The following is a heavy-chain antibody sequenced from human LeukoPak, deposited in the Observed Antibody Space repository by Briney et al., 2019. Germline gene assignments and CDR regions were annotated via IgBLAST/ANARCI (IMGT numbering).Heavy chain of an antibody. V-gene: IGHV1-69*13. J-gene: IGHJ4*02. CDR3: ARIYGGNSDSYFDY. D-gene: IGHD4-23*01. CDR2: IIPIYGTA. Sequence: SVKVSCKASGGTFSSYAISWVRQAPGQGLEWMGGIIPIYGTANYAQKFQGRVTITADESTSTAYMELSSLRSEDTAVYYCARIYGGNSDSYFDYWGQGALVTVSS. CDR1: GGTFSSYA.